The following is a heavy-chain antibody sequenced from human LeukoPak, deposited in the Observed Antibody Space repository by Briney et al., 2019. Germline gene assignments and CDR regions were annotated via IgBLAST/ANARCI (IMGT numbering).Heavy chain of an antibody. CDR3: ARGYCGGDCYYRVVYFVY. CDR2: ISYDGSNK. V-gene: IGHV3-30-3*01. D-gene: IGHD2-21*02. Sequence: GGSLRLSCAASGFTFIGYAMHWVRQHPGKGREGVAVISYDGSNKYYADSVKGRFTISRDNSKNTLDLQMNSLRAEDTAVYYCARGYCGGDCYYRVVYFVYWGQGTLVTVSS. J-gene: IGHJ4*02. CDR1: GFTFIGYA.